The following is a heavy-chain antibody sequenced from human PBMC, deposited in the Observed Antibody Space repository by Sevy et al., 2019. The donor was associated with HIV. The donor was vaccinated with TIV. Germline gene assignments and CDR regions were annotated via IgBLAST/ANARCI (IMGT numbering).Heavy chain of an antibody. CDR3: AKVPLISLGADLFEY. Sequence: GESLKISCAASGFTFNSYGMHWVRQAPGKGLEWVAFIQYDGDNKYYADSVKGRFTISRDNAKKTLYVQMNSLRTEDTAVYYCAKVPLISLGADLFEYWGQGTLVTVSS. CDR2: IQYDGDNK. V-gene: IGHV3-30*02. J-gene: IGHJ4*02. D-gene: IGHD3-16*01. CDR1: GFTFNSYG.